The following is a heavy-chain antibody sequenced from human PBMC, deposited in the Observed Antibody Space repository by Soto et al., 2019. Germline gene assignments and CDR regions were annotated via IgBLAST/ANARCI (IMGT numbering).Heavy chain of an antibody. CDR2: ISWNSGST. J-gene: IGHJ4*02. V-gene: IGHV3-9*01. CDR3: AKEMRAGIAAAGTPDY. CDR1: GFTFDDYA. Sequence: PGGSLRLSCAASGFTFDDYAMHWVRQAPGKGLEWVSGISWNSGSTGYADSVKGRFTISRDNAKSSLYLQMNSLRAEDTALYYCAKEMRAGIAAAGTPDYWGQGTLVTVSS. D-gene: IGHD6-13*01.